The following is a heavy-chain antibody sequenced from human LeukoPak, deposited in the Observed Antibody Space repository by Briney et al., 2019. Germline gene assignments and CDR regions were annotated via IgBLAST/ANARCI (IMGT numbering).Heavy chain of an antibody. CDR1: SGSIRTSY. CDR3: ARARYSSSWACDY. D-gene: IGHD6-13*01. V-gene: IGHV4-59*01. Sequence: SETLSLTCTVSSGSIRTSYCSWIRQPPGKGLEWIGYIYYSGSTNYNPSLKSRVTISVDTSKNQFSLKLSSVTAADTAVYYCARARYSSSWACDYWGQGTLVTVSS. CDR2: IYYSGST. J-gene: IGHJ4*02.